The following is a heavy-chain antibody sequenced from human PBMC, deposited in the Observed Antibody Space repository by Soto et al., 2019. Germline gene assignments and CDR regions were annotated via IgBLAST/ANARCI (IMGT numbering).Heavy chain of an antibody. V-gene: IGHV3-30*18. D-gene: IGHD6-13*01. Sequence: QVQLVESGGGVVQPGRSLGLSCAASGFTFNHYGMHWVRQAPGKGLERVAAISNDGSDKYYADSVKGRLTISRDNSKNTLYLQMNSLRAEDTAVYYCAKDQGIAASHGIDWGQGTMVTVSS. CDR2: ISNDGSDK. CDR3: AKDQGIAASHGID. CDR1: GFTFNHYG. J-gene: IGHJ3*01.